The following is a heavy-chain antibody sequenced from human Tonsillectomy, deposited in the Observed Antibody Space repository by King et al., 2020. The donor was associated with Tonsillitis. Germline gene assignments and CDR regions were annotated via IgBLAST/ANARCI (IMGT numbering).Heavy chain of an antibody. J-gene: IGHJ4*02. D-gene: IGHD3-16*01. V-gene: IGHV3-30*18. CDR3: AKDAGERDY. Sequence: VQLVESGGGVVQPGRSLRLSCAASGFTFSTYGTHWVRQAPGKGLEWVAVISYDGSNRYYADSVRGRFTISRDNSKNTLYLQMNSLRPEDTAVYYCAKDAGERDYWGQGTLVTVSS. CDR1: GFTFSTYG. CDR2: ISYDGSNR.